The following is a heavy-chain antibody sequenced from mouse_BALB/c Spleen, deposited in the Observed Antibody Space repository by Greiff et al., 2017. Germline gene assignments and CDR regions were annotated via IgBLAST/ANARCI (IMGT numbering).Heavy chain of an antibody. V-gene: IGHV14-4*02. CDR3: NYGSIWFAY. D-gene: IGHD1-1*01. J-gene: IGHJ3*01. CDR1: GFNIKDYY. Sequence: VQLQQSGAELVRSGASVKLSCTASGFNIKDYYMHWVKQRPEQGLEWIGWIDPENGDTEYAPKFQGKATMTADTSSNTAYLQLSSLTSEDTAVYYCNYGSIWFAYWGQGTLVTVSA. CDR2: IDPENGDT.